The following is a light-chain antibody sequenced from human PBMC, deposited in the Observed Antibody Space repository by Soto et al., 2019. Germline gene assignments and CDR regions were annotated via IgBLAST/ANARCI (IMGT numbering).Light chain of an antibody. CDR3: SSYAGNRHFYV. CDR2: EVS. Sequence: SVLTKPPSASVSPGQSVTISCTGTSSDVGGYNFVSWYQQHPGKAPKLMIYEVSKRPSGIPDRFSGSKSGNTASLTVSGLQAEDEADYYCSSYAGNRHFYVFGTGTKVTVL. CDR1: SSDVGGYNF. V-gene: IGLV2-8*01. J-gene: IGLJ1*01.